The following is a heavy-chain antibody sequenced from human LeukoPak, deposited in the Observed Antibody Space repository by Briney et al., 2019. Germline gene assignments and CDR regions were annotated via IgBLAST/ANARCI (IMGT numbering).Heavy chain of an antibody. CDR3: ANTRGEAGAPGYMDV. Sequence: GGSLRLSCAASGFTFSTYWMHWVRQAPGKGLEWVAFIRYDGSNKYYADSVKGRFTISRDNSKNTLYLQMNSLRAEDTAVYYCANTRGEAGAPGYMDVWGKGTTVTVSS. CDR1: GFTFSTYW. J-gene: IGHJ6*03. V-gene: IGHV3-30*02. D-gene: IGHD3-16*01. CDR2: IRYDGSNK.